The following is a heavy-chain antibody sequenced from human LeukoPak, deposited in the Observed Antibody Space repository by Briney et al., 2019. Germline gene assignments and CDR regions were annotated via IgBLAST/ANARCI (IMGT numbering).Heavy chain of an antibody. J-gene: IGHJ1*01. Sequence: SETLSLTCTVSGGSISSGDYYWSWIRQPPGKGLEWIGSIYYSGSTYYNPSLKSRVTISVDTSKNQFSLKLSSVTAADTAVYYCAIARTVRLLWFGELGGEYFQHWGQGTLVTVSS. CDR2: IYYSGST. V-gene: IGHV4-39*01. D-gene: IGHD3-10*01. CDR3: AIARTVRLLWFGELGGEYFQH. CDR1: GGSISSGDYY.